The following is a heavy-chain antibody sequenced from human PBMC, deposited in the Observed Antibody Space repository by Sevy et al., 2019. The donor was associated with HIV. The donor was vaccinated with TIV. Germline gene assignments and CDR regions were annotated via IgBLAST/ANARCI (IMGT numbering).Heavy chain of an antibody. J-gene: IGHJ5*02. V-gene: IGHV3-7*01. CDR1: GFTFTTYW. CDR3: ARESSGPSVVDL. Sequence: QLGGSLRLSCAASGFTFTTYWMIWIRQAPGKGLEWVANINRDGTQKYYADSLKDRFTISRDNAENSLYLQMDSLRAEDTALYYCARESSGPSVVDLWGPGTLVTVSS. D-gene: IGHD3-22*01. CDR2: INRDGTQK.